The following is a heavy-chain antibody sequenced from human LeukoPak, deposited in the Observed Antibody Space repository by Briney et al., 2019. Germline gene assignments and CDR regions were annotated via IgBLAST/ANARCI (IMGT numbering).Heavy chain of an antibody. D-gene: IGHD2-2*01. CDR2: IIPILGIA. Sequence: SVKVSCKASGGTFSSYTISWVRQAPGQGLEWMGRIIPILGIANYAQKFQGRVTITADKSTSTAYMELSSLRSEDTAVYYCAKERSALPSYNSFDPWGQGTLVTVSS. CDR1: GGTFSSYT. CDR3: AKERSALPSYNSFDP. V-gene: IGHV1-69*04. J-gene: IGHJ5*02.